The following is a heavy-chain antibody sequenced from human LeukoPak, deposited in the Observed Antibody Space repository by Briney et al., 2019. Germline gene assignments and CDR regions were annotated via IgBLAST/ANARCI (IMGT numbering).Heavy chain of an antibody. Sequence: PSETLSLTCAVYGGSFSGYYWSWIRQPPGKGLEWIGEINHSGTTNYNPSLKSRVTISVDTSKNQFSLKLSSVTAADTAVYYCARRGGQWLVKNYYMDVWGKGITVTVSS. CDR1: GGSFSGYY. CDR3: ARRGGQWLVKNYYMDV. D-gene: IGHD6-19*01. V-gene: IGHV4-34*01. J-gene: IGHJ6*03. CDR2: INHSGTT.